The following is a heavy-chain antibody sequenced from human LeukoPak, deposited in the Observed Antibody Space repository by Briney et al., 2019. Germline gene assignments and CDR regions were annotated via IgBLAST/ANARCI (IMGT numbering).Heavy chain of an antibody. J-gene: IGHJ6*03. Sequence: GGSLRLSCAASGFTFSSYGMSWVRQAPGKGLEWISAMSGSGGTTYYVDSVKGRFTISRDNSKNTLYLQMNSLRAEDTAVYYCARGPGVRLYYYYMDVWGKGTTVTVSS. D-gene: IGHD2-8*01. CDR1: GFTFSSYG. V-gene: IGHV3-23*01. CDR3: ARGPGVRLYYYYMDV. CDR2: MSGSGGTT.